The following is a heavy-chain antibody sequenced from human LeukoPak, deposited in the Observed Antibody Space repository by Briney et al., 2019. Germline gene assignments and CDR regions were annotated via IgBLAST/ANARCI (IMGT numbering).Heavy chain of an antibody. J-gene: IGHJ4*02. D-gene: IGHD3-22*01. Sequence: GGSLRLSCAASGFTFSSYSMNWVRQAPGKGLEWVSSINNSSSYIYYADSVKGRFTISRDNAKNSLYLQMNSLRAEDTAVYYCARDYGNPPYYYDSSGYYDYWGQGTLVTVSS. V-gene: IGHV3-21*01. CDR1: GFTFSSYS. CDR3: ARDYGNPPYYYDSSGYYDY. CDR2: INNSSSYI.